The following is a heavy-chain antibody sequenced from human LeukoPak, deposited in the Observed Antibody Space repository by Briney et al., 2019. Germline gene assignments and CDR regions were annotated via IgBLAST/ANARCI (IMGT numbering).Heavy chain of an antibody. CDR1: GFTFSSYA. CDR3: AKDSGYSSSLRYWFDP. Sequence: GGSLRLSCAASGFTFSSYAMSWVRQAPGKGLEWVSAISGSGGSTYYADSVKGRFTISRDNSQNTLYLQMNSLRAEDTAVYYCAKDSGYSSSLRYWFDPWGQGTLVTVSS. J-gene: IGHJ5*02. V-gene: IGHV3-23*01. D-gene: IGHD6-13*01. CDR2: ISGSGGST.